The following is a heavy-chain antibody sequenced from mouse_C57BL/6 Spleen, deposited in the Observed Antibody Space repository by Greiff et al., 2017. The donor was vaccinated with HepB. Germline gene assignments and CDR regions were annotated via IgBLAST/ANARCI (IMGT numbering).Heavy chain of an antibody. V-gene: IGHV1-50*01. CDR2: IDPSDSYT. D-gene: IGHD2-1*01. J-gene: IGHJ2*01. CDR1: GYTFTSYW. Sequence: VQLQQPGAELVKPGASVKLSCKASGYTFTSYWMQWVKQRPGQGLEWIGEIDPSDSYTNYNQKFKGKATLTVDTSSSTAYMQLSSLTSEDSAVYYCARNGNYGYWGQGTTLTVSS. CDR3: ARNGNYGY.